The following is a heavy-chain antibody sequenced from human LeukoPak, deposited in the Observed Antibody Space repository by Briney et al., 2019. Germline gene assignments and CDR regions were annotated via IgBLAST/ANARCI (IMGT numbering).Heavy chain of an antibody. J-gene: IGHJ5*02. D-gene: IGHD6-19*01. Sequence: PGGSLRLSCAASGFTFSSYEMNWVRQAPGKGLEWVSYITSGGSTIYYADFVKGRFTISRDNARNSLYLQMNSLRAEDTAVYYCAREMLAAVAAQSWGQGTLVTVSS. V-gene: IGHV3-48*03. CDR2: ITSGGSTI. CDR1: GFTFSSYE. CDR3: AREMLAAVAAQS.